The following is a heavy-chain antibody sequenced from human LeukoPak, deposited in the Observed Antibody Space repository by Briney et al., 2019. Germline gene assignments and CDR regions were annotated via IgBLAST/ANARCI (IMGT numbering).Heavy chain of an antibody. J-gene: IGHJ4*02. CDR1: GFTLSSYA. CDR2: ISYDGSNK. CDR3: ARDSDSRYSYGLGVFDY. V-gene: IGHV3-30*04. Sequence: PGGSLRLSCAASGFTLSSYAMHWVRQAPGKGLEWVAVISYDGSNKYYADSVKGRFTISRDNSKNTLYLQMNSLRAEDTAVYYCARDSDSRYSYGLGVFDYWGQGTLVTVSS. D-gene: IGHD5-18*01.